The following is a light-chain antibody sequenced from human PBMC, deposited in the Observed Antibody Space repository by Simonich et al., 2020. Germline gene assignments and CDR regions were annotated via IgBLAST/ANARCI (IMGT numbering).Light chain of an antibody. CDR1: QSVLYSSNNKNY. CDR2: WAA. CDR3: QQYYSTPLT. Sequence: DIVMTQSPDSLAVSLGERATINCKSSQSVLYSSNNKNYLAWYQQKPGQRPKLLIYWAATRASGVPARFSGSGSGTDFTRTISSLQAEDVAVYYWQQYYSTPLTFGGGTKVEIK. J-gene: IGKJ4*01. V-gene: IGKV4-1*01.